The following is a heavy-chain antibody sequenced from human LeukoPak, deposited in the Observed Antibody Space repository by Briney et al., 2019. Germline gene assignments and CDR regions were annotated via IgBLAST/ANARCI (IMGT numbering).Heavy chain of an antibody. CDR2: INPSGGST. V-gene: IGHV1-46*01. CDR1: GYTFTSYY. Sequence: ASVKVSCKASGYTFTSYYMHWVRQAPGQGLEWMGIINPSGGSTSYAQKFQGRVTMTRDTSTSTVYMELSSLGSEDTAVYYCARGFPGGEWELLIGFDYWGQGTLATVSS. J-gene: IGHJ4*02. D-gene: IGHD1-26*01. CDR3: ARGFPGGEWELLIGFDY.